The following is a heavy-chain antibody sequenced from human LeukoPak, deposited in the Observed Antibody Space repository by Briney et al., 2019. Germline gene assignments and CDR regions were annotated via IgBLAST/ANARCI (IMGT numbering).Heavy chain of an antibody. D-gene: IGHD3-3*01. J-gene: IGHJ4*02. CDR2: ISGSGGST. CDR1: GFTFDDYA. CDR3: AKVKSPWSGYFPPDDY. Sequence: GGSLRLSCAASGFTFDDYAMHWVRQAPGKGLEWVSGISGSGGSTYYADSVKGRFTISRDNSKDTLYLQMNSLRAEDTALYYCAKVKSPWSGYFPPDDYWGQGTLVTVSS. V-gene: IGHV3-23*01.